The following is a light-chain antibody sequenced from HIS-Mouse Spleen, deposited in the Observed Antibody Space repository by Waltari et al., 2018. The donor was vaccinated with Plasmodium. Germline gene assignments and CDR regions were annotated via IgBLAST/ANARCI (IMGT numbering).Light chain of an antibody. Sequence: QLVLTQSPSASASLGASVKLTCTLSSGHSSYAIAWHQQQPETGPRYLMTLNSDGSHSKGDGIPDRFSGSSSGAERYLTNSSLQSEDEADYYCQTWGTGMGVFGGGTKLTVL. J-gene: IGLJ2*01. CDR2: LNSDGSH. CDR1: SGHSSYA. V-gene: IGLV4-69*01. CDR3: QTWGTGMGV.